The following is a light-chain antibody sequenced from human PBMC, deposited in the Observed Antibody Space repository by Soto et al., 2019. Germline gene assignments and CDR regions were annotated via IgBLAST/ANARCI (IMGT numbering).Light chain of an antibody. V-gene: IGKV1-9*01. Sequence: DIQLTQSPSFLSASVGDRVTITCRASQAISRSLAWYQHNPGKAPKLLIYAASTLQNGVPSSFSGSGSGTEFTLTISSLQPEDFATYYCQHLNDYRYTLGQWTKVEIK. CDR3: QHLNDYRYT. CDR2: AAS. CDR1: QAISRS. J-gene: IGKJ2*01.